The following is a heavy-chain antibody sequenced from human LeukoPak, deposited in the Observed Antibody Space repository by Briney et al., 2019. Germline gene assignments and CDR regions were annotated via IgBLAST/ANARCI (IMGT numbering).Heavy chain of an antibody. CDR2: IYWDDDK. J-gene: IGHJ4*02. CDR3: AHSRRLDTDSPPEFDY. Sequence: SGPTLVNPPQTLTLTCTFSGFSLSTSGVGVGWIRQPPGKALEWLALIYWDDDKRYSPSLKSRLTITKDTSKNQVVLTMTNMDPVDTATYYCAHSRRLDTDSPPEFDYWGQGTLVTVSS. CDR1: GFSLSTSGVG. V-gene: IGHV2-5*02. D-gene: IGHD5-18*01.